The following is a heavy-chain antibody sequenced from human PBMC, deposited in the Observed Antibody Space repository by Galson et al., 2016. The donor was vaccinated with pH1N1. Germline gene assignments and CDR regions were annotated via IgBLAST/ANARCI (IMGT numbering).Heavy chain of an antibody. J-gene: IGHJ4*02. D-gene: IGHD5-18*01. V-gene: IGHV3-9*01. CDR1: GFTFDDYA. CDR2: ISWNSGSI. CDR3: AKVTGYLYGYVDY. Sequence: SLRLSCAASGFTFDDYAMHWVRQAPGKGLEWVSGISWNSGSIGYADSVKGRFTISRDNAKNSLYLQMNRLSAEDTSLYYCAKVTGYLYGYVDYWGQGTLVTVSS.